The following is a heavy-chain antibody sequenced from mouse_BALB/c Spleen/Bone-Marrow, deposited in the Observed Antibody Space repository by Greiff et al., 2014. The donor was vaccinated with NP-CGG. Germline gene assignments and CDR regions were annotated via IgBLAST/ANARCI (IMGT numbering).Heavy chain of an antibody. CDR3: ARREGNHAAWFAY. Sequence: EVQLQQSGPDLVKPSQSLSLTCTVTGYSITSGYSWHWIRQFPGNKLEWMGYIHYSGGTNYNPSLESRISITRDTSKNQFFLQLNSVTTEDTATYYCARREGNHAAWFAYWGQGTLVTVSA. J-gene: IGHJ3*01. D-gene: IGHD2-1*01. V-gene: IGHV3-1*02. CDR1: GYSITSGYS. CDR2: IHYSGGT.